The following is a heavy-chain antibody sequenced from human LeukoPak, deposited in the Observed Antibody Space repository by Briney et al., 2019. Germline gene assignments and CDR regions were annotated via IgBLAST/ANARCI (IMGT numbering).Heavy chain of an antibody. D-gene: IGHD3-16*02. J-gene: IGHJ6*03. V-gene: IGHV4-34*01. CDR1: GGSISSYY. CDR2: INHSGST. Sequence: PSETLSLTCTVSGGSISSYYWSWIRQPPGKGLEWIGEINHSGSTNYNPSLKSRVTISVDTSKNQFSLKLSSVTAADTAVYYCARVVIDYHYYYYYYMDVWGKGTTVTVSS. CDR3: ARVVIDYHYYYYYYMDV.